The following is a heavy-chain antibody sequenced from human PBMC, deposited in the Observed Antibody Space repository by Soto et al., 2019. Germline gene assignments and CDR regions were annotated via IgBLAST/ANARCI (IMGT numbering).Heavy chain of an antibody. Sequence: QVQLQESGPGQVKPSETLFLTCTVSGGSVSSGTYYWSWIRQPAGKGLEWMGYIYRGSPNYNPSRESRATISGDASRTQLSLMLSSVTAADTAVYYCSRDQGLGAGYFALWGRRTLVTASS. V-gene: IGHV4-61*01. D-gene: IGHD7-27*01. J-gene: IGHJ2*01. CDR1: GGSVSSGTYY. CDR2: IYRGSP. CDR3: SRDQGLGAGYFAL.